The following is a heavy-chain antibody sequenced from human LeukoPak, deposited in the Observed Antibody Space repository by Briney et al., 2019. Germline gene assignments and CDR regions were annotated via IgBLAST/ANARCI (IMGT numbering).Heavy chain of an antibody. J-gene: IGHJ4*02. CDR1: GFTFSSYN. V-gene: IGHV3-48*02. Sequence: PGGTLRLSCAASGFTFSSYNMNWVRQAPGKGLEWVSYITSGGSTIYYADSVKGRFTISRDNAKNSLYLQMNSLRDEDTAVYYCALLYGSRTKIDCWGQGTLVTVSS. CDR2: ITSGGSTI. CDR3: ALLYGSRTKIDC. D-gene: IGHD6-13*01.